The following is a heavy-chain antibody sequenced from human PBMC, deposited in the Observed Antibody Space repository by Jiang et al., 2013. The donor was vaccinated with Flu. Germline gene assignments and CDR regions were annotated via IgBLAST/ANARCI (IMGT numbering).Heavy chain of an antibody. V-gene: IGHV4-4*02. Sequence: GSISNSNWWSWVRQPPGRGWSGLGNPLYGSTNYNPSLKSRVTMLLDKSKNQFSLKLSSVTAADTAVYYCASRMAGTAYYFDYWGQGTLVTVSS. CDR3: ASRMAGTAYYFDY. CDR1: GSISNSNW. J-gene: IGHJ4*02. CDR2: PLYGST. D-gene: IGHD1/OR15-1a*01.